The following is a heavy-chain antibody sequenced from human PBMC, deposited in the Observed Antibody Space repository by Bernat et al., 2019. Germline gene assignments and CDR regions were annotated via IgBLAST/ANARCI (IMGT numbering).Heavy chain of an antibody. Sequence: QVQLVQSGGEVKKPGASVKVSCKASGYPFTSYGITWVRQAPGQGLEWMGWISGENDNTNYAQSFQGRVTMTTDTSTSTAYMEVRSLRSDDTAVYYCARDYSFGRPLDFWGQGTLVIVSS. CDR2: ISGENDNT. CDR1: GYPFTSYG. V-gene: IGHV1-18*01. CDR3: ARDYSFGRPLDF. D-gene: IGHD1-1*01. J-gene: IGHJ4*02.